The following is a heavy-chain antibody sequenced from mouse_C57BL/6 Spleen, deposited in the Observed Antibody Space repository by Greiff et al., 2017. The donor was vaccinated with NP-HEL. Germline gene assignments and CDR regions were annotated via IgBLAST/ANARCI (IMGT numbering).Heavy chain of an antibody. CDR2: IYPGSGNT. CDR3: ARKPGYSYYFDY. V-gene: IGHV1-76*01. D-gene: IGHD2-3*01. J-gene: IGHJ2*01. CDR1: GYTFTDYY. Sequence: VKLQESGAELVRPGASVKLSCKASGYTFTDYYINWVKQRPGQGLEWIARIYPGSGNTYYNEKFKGKATLTAEKSSSTAYMQLSSLTSEDSAVYFCARKPGYSYYFDYWGQGTTLTVSS.